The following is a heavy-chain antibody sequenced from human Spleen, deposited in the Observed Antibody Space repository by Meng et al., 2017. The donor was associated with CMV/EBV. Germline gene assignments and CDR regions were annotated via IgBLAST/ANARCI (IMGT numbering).Heavy chain of an antibody. CDR3: ARDGPVVVPAAIWGYGMDV. Sequence: GESLKISCAASGFTFSSYSVNWVRQAPGKGLEWVSSISSSSSYIYYADSVKGRFTISRDNAKNSLYLQMNSLRAEDTAVYYCARDGPVVVPAAIWGYGMDVWGQGTTVTVSS. J-gene: IGHJ6*02. V-gene: IGHV3-21*01. CDR2: ISSSSSYI. CDR1: GFTFSSYS. D-gene: IGHD2-2*02.